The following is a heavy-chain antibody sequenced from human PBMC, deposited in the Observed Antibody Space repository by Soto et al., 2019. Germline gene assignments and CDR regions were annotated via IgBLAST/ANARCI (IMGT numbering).Heavy chain of an antibody. D-gene: IGHD3-10*01. CDR2: ISWNSGSI. Sequence: HPGGSLRLSCAASGFTFDDYAMHWVRQAPGKGLEWVSGISWNSGSIGYADSVKDRFTISRDNAKNSLYLQMNSLRAEDTALYYCAKDREFGTDSYYFDYWGQGTLVTVS. CDR1: GFTFDDYA. CDR3: AKDREFGTDSYYFDY. V-gene: IGHV3-9*01. J-gene: IGHJ4*02.